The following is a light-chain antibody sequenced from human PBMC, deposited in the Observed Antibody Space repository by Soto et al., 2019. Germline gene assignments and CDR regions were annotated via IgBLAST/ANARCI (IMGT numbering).Light chain of an antibody. J-gene: IGLJ2*01. V-gene: IGLV2-14*02. CDR2: EGS. CDR3: SSYSTTSSPHVL. CDR1: SSDVGSYNL. Sequence: QSALTQPASVSGSPGQSITISCTGTSSDVGSYNLVSWYQQHPGKAPKLMIYEGSKRPSGVSTRFSGSKSDNTASLTISGLQAEDEADYFCSSYSTTSSPHVLFGGGTKLTVL.